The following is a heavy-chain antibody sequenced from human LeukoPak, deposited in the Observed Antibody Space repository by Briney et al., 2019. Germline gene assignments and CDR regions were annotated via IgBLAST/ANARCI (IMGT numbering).Heavy chain of an antibody. V-gene: IGHV3-15*01. Sequence: GGSLRLSCAASGFTLSNVWMSWVRQAPGKGLEWVGRIKSRTDGGTTDYAAPVKGRFTVSRDDSKNTVYLQMNTLKTDDTGVYYCARRWGVGWLLGYWGQGTLVTVSS. CDR3: ARRWGVGWLLGY. CDR2: IKSRTDGGTT. J-gene: IGHJ4*02. CDR1: GFTLSNVW. D-gene: IGHD3-22*01.